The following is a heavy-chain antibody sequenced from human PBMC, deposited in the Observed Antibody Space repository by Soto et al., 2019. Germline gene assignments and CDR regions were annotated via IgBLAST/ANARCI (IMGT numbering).Heavy chain of an antibody. Sequence: GGSLRLSCAVSGLTFSNAWMSWVRQAPGKGLEWVGRIKSKTDGGTTDYAAPVKGRFTISRDDSKNTLYLQMNSLKTEDTALYYFPTDRCRGGSCYFIDNWGQGTLVTVSS. CDR2: IKSKTDGGTT. J-gene: IGHJ4*02. CDR3: PTDRCRGGSCYFIDN. CDR1: GLTFSNAW. V-gene: IGHV3-15*01. D-gene: IGHD2-15*01.